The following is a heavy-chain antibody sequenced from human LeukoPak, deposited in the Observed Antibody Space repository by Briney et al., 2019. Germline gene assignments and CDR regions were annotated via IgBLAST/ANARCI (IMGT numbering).Heavy chain of an antibody. V-gene: IGHV1-46*01. CDR2: INPSGGGT. Sequence: ASVKVSCKASGYTFTGYYIHWVRQAPGQGLEWMGVINPSGGGTEYAQKFKGRVTMTRDTSTTTVYMELNSLRAEDTAVYYCARGGPCGSDCYSTSFDLWGQGTLVTVSS. CDR3: ARGGPCGSDCYSTSFDL. D-gene: IGHD2-21*02. J-gene: IGHJ5*02. CDR1: GYTFTGYY.